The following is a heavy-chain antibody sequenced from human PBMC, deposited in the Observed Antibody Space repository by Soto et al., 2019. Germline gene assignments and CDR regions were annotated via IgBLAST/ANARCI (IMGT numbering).Heavy chain of an antibody. CDR2: INPSGGST. J-gene: IGHJ4*02. Sequence: QVQLVQSGAEVKKPGASVKVSCKASGYTFTSYYMHWVRQAPGQGLEWMGIINPSGGSTSYAQKFQGRAPMTRDPPTSTVYREMRSLRSGDTAVYYWGRVNPKYSSSGYDYWGQGPLVTVSS. V-gene: IGHV1-46*01. D-gene: IGHD6-13*01. CDR1: GYTFTSYY. CDR3: GRVNPKYSSSGYDY.